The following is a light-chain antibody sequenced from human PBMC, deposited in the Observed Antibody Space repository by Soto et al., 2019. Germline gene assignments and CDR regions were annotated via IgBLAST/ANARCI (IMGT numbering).Light chain of an antibody. CDR3: ASFRSGTILV. CDR2: EVN. Sequence: SGLTQHASVSGSPGQSVTISCTGPRSDIGDSNFISWYQHSPGKAPRLLIYEVNNRPSGVSKRFSGSKAGNTASLTISGLLDDDEADYFCASFRSGTILVFGSGTKVTVL. V-gene: IGLV2-14*01. J-gene: IGLJ1*01. CDR1: RSDIGDSNF.